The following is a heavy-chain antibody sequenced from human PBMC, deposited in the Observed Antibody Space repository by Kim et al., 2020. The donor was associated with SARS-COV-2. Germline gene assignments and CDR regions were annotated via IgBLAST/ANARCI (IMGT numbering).Heavy chain of an antibody. CDR3: AKRLGYRTPNFDY. D-gene: IGHD5-12*01. J-gene: IGHJ4*02. V-gene: IGHV3-23*01. CDR2: ISEFGADR. Sequence: GGSLRLSCAASGFTFSGYGMSWVRQAPGKGLEWVSAISEFGADRNYVNSVKGRFTISRDNSKNTLYLQMNSLRDEDTAVYYCAKRLGYRTPNFDYWGQGALVPVSS. CDR1: GFTFSGYG.